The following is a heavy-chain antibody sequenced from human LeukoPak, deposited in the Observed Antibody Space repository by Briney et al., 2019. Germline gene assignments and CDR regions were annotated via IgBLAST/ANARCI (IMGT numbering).Heavy chain of an antibody. CDR2: IYYSGST. CDR3: ARGTQQLANYYYYYMDV. V-gene: IGHV4-59*01. Sequence: SETLSLTCAVYGGSFSGYYWSWIRQPPGKGLEWIGYIYYSGSTNYNPSLKSRVTISVDTSKNQFSLKLSSVTAVDTAVYYCARGTQQLANYYYYYMDVWGKGTTVTVSS. D-gene: IGHD6-13*01. J-gene: IGHJ6*03. CDR1: GGSFSGYY.